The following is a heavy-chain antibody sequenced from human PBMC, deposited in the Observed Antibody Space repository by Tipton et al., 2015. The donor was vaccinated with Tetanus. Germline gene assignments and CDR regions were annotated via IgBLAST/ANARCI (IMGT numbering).Heavy chain of an antibody. CDR3: ATFNSDHVFGYFDY. J-gene: IGHJ4*02. V-gene: IGHV3-11*01. CDR1: LGDYY. D-gene: IGHD3-22*01. Sequence: LGDYYMSWIRQAPGKGLEWISYSSSRGTTTYYTDSVRGRFTISRDNAKNSLYLLLNSLRADDTAVYYCATFNSDHVFGYFDYWGRGALVTVSS. CDR2: SSSRGTTT.